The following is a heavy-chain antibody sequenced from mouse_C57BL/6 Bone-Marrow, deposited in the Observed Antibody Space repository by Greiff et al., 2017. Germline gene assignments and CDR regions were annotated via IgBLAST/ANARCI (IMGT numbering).Heavy chain of an antibody. CDR1: GFTFSSYG. CDR2: ISSGGSYT. J-gene: IGHJ4*01. CDR3: ARRGTVGYAMDY. D-gene: IGHD1-1*01. Sequence: EVKFVESGGDLVKPGGSLKLSCAASGFTFSSYGMSWVRQTPDKRLEWVATISSGGSYTYYPDSVKGRFTISRDNAKNTLYLQMSSLKSEDTAMYYCARRGTVGYAMDYWGQGTSVTVSS. V-gene: IGHV5-6*02.